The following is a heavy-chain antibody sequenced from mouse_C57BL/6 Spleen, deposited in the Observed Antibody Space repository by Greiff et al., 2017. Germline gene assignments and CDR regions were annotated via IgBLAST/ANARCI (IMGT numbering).Heavy chain of an antibody. J-gene: IGHJ4*01. V-gene: IGHV1-61*01. D-gene: IGHD2-5*01. CDR3: ARGYSNYADYYAMDY. CDR2: IYPSDSET. Sequence: QVQLQQPGAELVRPGSSVKLSCKASGYTFTSYWMDWVKQRPGQGLEWIGNIYPSDSETHYNQKFKDKATLTVDKSSSTAYMQLSSLTSEDSAVYYCARGYSNYADYYAMDYWGQGTSVTVSS. CDR1: GYTFTSYW.